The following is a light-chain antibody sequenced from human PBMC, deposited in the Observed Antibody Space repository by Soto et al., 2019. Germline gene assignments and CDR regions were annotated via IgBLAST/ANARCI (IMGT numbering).Light chain of an antibody. Sequence: DIQMTQSPSTLSASVGDRVTITCRASQSISSWLAWYQQKPGKAPKLLIYDASSLESGVPSRFSGSGSGTEFTLTISSLQPDDFATYDCQQYMKGTFGQGTKVEIK. CDR2: DAS. CDR1: QSISSW. J-gene: IGKJ1*01. V-gene: IGKV1-5*01. CDR3: QQYMKGT.